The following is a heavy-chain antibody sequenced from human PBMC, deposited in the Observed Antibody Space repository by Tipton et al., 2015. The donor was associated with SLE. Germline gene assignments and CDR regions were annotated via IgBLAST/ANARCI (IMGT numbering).Heavy chain of an antibody. J-gene: IGHJ4*02. CDR2: INPESTTM. D-gene: IGHD5-24*01. CDR3: ARGGLEPVDY. V-gene: IGHV3-74*01. Sequence: SLRLSCAASGFTFSNYGMHWFRQAPGKGPVWVSRINPESTTMNYADSVRGRFSLSRDNARSTLYLVLSSLRIEDTGVYFCARGGLEPVDYWGQGTQVTVSS. CDR1: GFTFSNYG.